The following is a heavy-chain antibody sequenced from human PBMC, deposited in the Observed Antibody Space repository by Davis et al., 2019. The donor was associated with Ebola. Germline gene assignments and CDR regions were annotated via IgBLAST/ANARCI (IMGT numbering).Heavy chain of an antibody. CDR3: ARGDYEGYFDY. CDR2: IYYSGST. CDR1: GGSISSGDYY. D-gene: IGHD4-17*01. V-gene: IGHV4-30-4*01. J-gene: IGHJ4*02. Sequence: MPSETLSLTCTVSGGSISSGDYYWSWIRQPPGKGLEWIGYIYYSGSTYYNPSLKSRVTISVDTSKNQFSLKLSSVTAADTAVYYCARGDYEGYFDYWGQGTLVTVSS.